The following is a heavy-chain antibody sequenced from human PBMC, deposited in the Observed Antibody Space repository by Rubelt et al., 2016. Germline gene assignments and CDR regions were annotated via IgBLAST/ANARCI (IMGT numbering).Heavy chain of an antibody. CDR1: GGTFSSYA. CDR2: IIPIFGTA. J-gene: IGHJ5*02. Sequence: QVQLVQSGAEVKKPGSSVKVSCKASGGTFSSYAISWVRQAPGQGLEWMGGIIPIFGTANYAQKFQGRVTITADKSTSTAYMELSSLRSEDTAVYCCGRAALGIAAAGTGVGWFDPGGQGTLVTVSS. D-gene: IGHD6-13*01. V-gene: IGHV1-69*14. CDR3: GRAALGIAAAGTGVGWFDP.